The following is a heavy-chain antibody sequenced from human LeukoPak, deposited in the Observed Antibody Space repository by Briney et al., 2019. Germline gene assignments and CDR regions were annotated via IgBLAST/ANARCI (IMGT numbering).Heavy chain of an antibody. CDR3: ARGGRFEDY. CDR2: INSDGSST. Sequence: GGSLRLSCAASGFTFSSYWMHWVCQAPGKGLVWVSRINSDGSSTGYADSVKGRFTISRDNAKNTLYLQMNSPRAEDTAVYYCARGGRFEDYWGQGTLVTVSS. CDR1: GFTFSSYW. D-gene: IGHD1-26*01. V-gene: IGHV3-74*01. J-gene: IGHJ4*02.